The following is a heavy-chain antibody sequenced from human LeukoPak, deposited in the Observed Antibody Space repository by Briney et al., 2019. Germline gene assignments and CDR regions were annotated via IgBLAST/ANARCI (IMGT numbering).Heavy chain of an antibody. V-gene: IGHV2-70*11. CDR1: GSSLSTSGMC. CDR2: IDWDDDK. D-gene: IGHD6-13*01. J-gene: IGHJ4*02. CDR3: ARIVPDSSSWYYFDY. Sequence: SGPTLVKPTQTLTLTCTFSGSSLSTSGMCVSWIRQPPGKALEWLARIDWDDDKYYSTSLKTRLTISKDTSKNQVVLTMTNMDPVDTATYYCARIVPDSSSWYYFDYWGQGTLVTVSS.